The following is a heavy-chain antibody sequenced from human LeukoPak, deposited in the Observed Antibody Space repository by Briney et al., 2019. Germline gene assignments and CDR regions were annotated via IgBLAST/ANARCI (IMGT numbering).Heavy chain of an antibody. CDR3: ARMDGSGSYYPNSYYYYGMDV. Sequence: ASVKVSCKASGYTFTSYYMHWVRQAPGQGLEWMGIINPSGGSTSYAQKFQGRVTMTRDTSTSTVYMELSSLRSDDTAVYYCARMDGSGSYYPNSYYYYGMDVWGQGTTVTVSS. CDR2: INPSGGST. J-gene: IGHJ6*02. CDR1: GYTFTSYY. D-gene: IGHD3-10*01. V-gene: IGHV1-46*01.